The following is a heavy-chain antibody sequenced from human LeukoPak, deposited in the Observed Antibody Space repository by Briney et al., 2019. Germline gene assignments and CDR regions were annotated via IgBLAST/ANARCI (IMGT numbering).Heavy chain of an antibody. V-gene: IGHV3-23*01. J-gene: IGHJ4*02. CDR2: ISGSGGST. D-gene: IGHD6-19*01. CDR1: GFTFRSYA. CDR3: AKDMAVAGPDVLFDY. Sequence: GGSLRLSCAASGFTFRSYAMSWVRQAPGKGLEWVSVISGSGGSTYYADSVKGRFTISRDNSKNTLYLQMNSLRAEDTAVYDCAKDMAVAGPDVLFDYWGQGTLVTVSS.